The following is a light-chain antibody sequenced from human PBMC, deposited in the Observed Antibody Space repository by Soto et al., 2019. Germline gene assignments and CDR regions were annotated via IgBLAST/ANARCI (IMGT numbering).Light chain of an antibody. CDR1: SSDVGSYNL. CDR3: CSYASSSVYV. V-gene: IGLV2-23*01. CDR2: EGS. Sequence: QPASVSGSPGQSITISCTGTSSDVGSYNLVSWYQQHPDKAPKLMIYEGSKRPSGVSNRFSGSKSGNTASLTISGLQAEDEADYYCCSYASSSVYVFGTGTKVTVL. J-gene: IGLJ1*01.